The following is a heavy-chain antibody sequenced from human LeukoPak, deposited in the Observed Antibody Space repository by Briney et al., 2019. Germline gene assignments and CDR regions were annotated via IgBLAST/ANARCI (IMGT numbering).Heavy chain of an antibody. CDR2: INQDGSEE. V-gene: IGHV3-7*01. CDR1: GFSFSSYW. J-gene: IGHJ4*02. D-gene: IGHD1-26*01. CDR3: ARARSGTYGSGEFYFDY. Sequence: GGSLRLSCAASGFSFSSYWMSWVRQAPGKGLEWVANINQDGSEEYYVDSAKGRFIISRDNAKNSLYLQMNRLRVEDTAVYYCARARSGTYGSGEFYFDYWGQGTLVTVSS.